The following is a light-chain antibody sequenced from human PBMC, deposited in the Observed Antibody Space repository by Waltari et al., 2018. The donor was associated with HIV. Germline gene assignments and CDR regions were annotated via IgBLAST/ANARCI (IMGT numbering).Light chain of an antibody. CDR1: QDISNY. CDR2: DAS. J-gene: IGKJ4*01. CDR3: QQYDNLPS. Sequence: DIQMTQSPSSLSASVGGRVTITCQASQDISNYLNWYQQKPGKAPKLLIYDASNLETGVPSRFSGSGSGTDFTFTISSLQPEDIATYYCQQYDNLPSFSGGTKVEIK. V-gene: IGKV1-33*01.